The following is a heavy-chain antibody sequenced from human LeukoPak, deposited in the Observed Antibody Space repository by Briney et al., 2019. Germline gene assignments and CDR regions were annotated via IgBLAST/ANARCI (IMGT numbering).Heavy chain of an antibody. D-gene: IGHD1-26*01. CDR2: INHSGST. V-gene: IGHV4-34*01. J-gene: IGHJ4*02. Sequence: SETLSLTCAVYGGSFSGYYWSWIRQPPGKGLEWIGEINHSGSTNYNPSLKSRVTISVDTSKNQFSLKLSSVTAADTAVYYCARLGWGSYSGSYYGDYWGQGTLVTVSS. CDR3: ARLGWGSYSGSYYGDY. CDR1: GGSFSGYY.